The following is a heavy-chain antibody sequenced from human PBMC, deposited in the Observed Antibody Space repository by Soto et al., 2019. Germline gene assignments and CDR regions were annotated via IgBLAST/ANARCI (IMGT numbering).Heavy chain of an antibody. D-gene: IGHD6-19*01. J-gene: IGHJ4*02. Sequence: SETLSLTCAVYGGSFSGYYWSWIRQPPGKGLEWLGEINHSGITDYNPSLKSRVTISIDTSKKQFSLKLNSVTAADTAVYYCAIGPRMWLAGGGYWGQGTQVTVSS. CDR1: GGSFSGYY. V-gene: IGHV4-34*01. CDR3: AIGPRMWLAGGGY. CDR2: INHSGIT.